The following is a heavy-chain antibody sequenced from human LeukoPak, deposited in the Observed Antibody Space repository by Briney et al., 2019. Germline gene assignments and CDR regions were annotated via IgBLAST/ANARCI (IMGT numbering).Heavy chain of an antibody. CDR1: GYTFTSYG. CDR2: INAGNGNT. CDR3: ARGGTAYGMDV. D-gene: IGHD5-18*01. J-gene: IGHJ6*02. V-gene: IGHV1-3*01. Sequence: WASVKVSCKASGYTFTSYGISWVRQAPGQRLEWMGWINAGNGNTKYSQKFQGRVTITRDTSASTAYMELSSLRSEDTAVYYCARGGTAYGMDVWGQGTTVTVSS.